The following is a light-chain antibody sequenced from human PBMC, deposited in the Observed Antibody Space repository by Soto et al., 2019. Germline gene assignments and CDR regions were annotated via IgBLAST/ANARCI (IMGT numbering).Light chain of an antibody. V-gene: IGKV3-11*01. J-gene: IGKJ1*01. CDR1: QSVSSY. Sequence: ENVLTLSPATLSSSPEERATLSCRASQSVSSYLAWYQQKPGQAPRLLIYDASNRATGIPARFSGSGSGTDFTLTISSLEPEDFAVYYCQSRCHSGTFGQGTKV. CDR3: QSRCHSGT. CDR2: DAS.